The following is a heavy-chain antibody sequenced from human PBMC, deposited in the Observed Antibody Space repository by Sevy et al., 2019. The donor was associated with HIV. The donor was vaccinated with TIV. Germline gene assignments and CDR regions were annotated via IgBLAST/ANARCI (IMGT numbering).Heavy chain of an antibody. J-gene: IGHJ6*02. CDR2: IKSRPDGGTT. D-gene: IGHD2-8*01. Sequence: GGSLRLSCAASGFTFSNYNMNWVRQAPGKGLEWVGRIKSRPDGGTTDYAAPVKGRFTISRDDSKNTLYLQMNSLKTEDTGVYYCSTDPIIVLLVTDGMDVWGQGTTVTVSS. CDR1: GFTFSNYN. V-gene: IGHV3-15*01. CDR3: STDPIIVLLVTDGMDV.